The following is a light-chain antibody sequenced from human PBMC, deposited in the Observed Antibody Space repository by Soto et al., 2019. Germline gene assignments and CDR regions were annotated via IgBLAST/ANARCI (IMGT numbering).Light chain of an antibody. J-gene: IGKJ2*01. Sequence: AIRMTQSPSSFSASTGDRVTITCRASQEISTYLAWYQQKPGRAPELLIYAASTLQSEVPSRLSGSGSGTDFTLTISCLQSEDFATYFCQQYYDYPFTFGQGTKLEI. CDR3: QQYYDYPFT. V-gene: IGKV1-8*01. CDR2: AAS. CDR1: QEISTY.